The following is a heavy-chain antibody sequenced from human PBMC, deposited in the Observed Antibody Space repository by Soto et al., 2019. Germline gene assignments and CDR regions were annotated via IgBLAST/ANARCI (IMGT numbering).Heavy chain of an antibody. V-gene: IGHV4-31*03. CDR2: IYSSGST. Sequence: QVQLQESGPGLVKPSQTLSLTCTVSGGSISSGGYYWSWIRQHPGKGLEWIGYIYSSGSTYYNPSPKGRFTISVEPLKNQSSLKRSFVPAPDTAGYYCARDLGGLGYYYSGMDVWGKGPRSPSPQ. CDR3: ARDLGGLGYYYSGMDV. J-gene: IGHJ6*01. CDR1: GGSISSGGYY. D-gene: IGHD3-16*01.